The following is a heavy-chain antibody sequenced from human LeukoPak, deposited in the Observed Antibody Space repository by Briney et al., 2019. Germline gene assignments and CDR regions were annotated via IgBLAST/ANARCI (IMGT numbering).Heavy chain of an antibody. J-gene: IGHJ5*02. D-gene: IGHD1-26*01. V-gene: IGHV3-15*01. CDR1: RFAFSQAW. Sequence: GGSLRLSCVASRFAFSQAWMSWVRQAPGKGLEWVGRIKSESDGGTTDYAAHVKGRFTISRDDSKNTLSLQMNSLQTEDTAVYYCTTSGWFDHWGQGTLVTVSS. CDR2: IKSESDGGTT. CDR3: TTSGWFDH.